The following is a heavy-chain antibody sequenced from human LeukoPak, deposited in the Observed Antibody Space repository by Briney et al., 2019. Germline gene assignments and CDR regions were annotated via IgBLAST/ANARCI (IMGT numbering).Heavy chain of an antibody. CDR2: ISSSSSYI. V-gene: IGHV3-21*01. D-gene: IGHD2-15*01. J-gene: IGHJ6*03. Sequence: GGSLRLSRAASGFTLSSYSMNWVRQAPGKGLEGVSSISSSSSYIYYAASVKGRFPISRDNAKNSLYLQMHSLRAEDTAVYYCARDPYQLGYCSGGSCYGNYYYYMDVWGKGTTVTVSS. CDR3: ARDPYQLGYCSGGSCYGNYYYYMDV. CDR1: GFTLSSYS.